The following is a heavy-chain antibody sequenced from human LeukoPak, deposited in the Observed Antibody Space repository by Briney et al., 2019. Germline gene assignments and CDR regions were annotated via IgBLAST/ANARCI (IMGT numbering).Heavy chain of an antibody. V-gene: IGHV1-46*01. D-gene: IGHD3-22*01. CDR2: INPSGGST. CDR1: GYSLINYD. CDR3: AKPGFGLLPAYYFDY. J-gene: IGHJ4*02. Sequence: EASVKVSCKASGYSLINYDINRVRQGTGQGLEWMGIINPSGGSTSYAQKFQGRVTMTRDMSTSTVYMELSSLRSEDTAVYYCAKPGFGLLPAYYFDYWGQGTLVTVSS.